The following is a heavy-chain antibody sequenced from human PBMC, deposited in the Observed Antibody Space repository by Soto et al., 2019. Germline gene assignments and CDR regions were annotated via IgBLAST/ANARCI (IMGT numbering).Heavy chain of an antibody. D-gene: IGHD6-13*01. CDR3: VRRHVSATGIDWFDP. CDR2: INAANGDT. CDR1: GYTFTSYG. J-gene: IGHJ5*02. Sequence: ASVKVSCKASGYTFTSYGIHWVRQAPGQRLEWMGWINAANGDTKYTPKFQGRVTITRDTSASTAYMELSSLRSEDTAVYYCVRRHVSATGIDWFDPWGQGTLVTVSS. V-gene: IGHV1-3*01.